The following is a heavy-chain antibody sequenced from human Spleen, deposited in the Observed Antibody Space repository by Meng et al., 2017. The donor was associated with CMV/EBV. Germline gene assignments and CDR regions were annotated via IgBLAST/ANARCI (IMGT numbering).Heavy chain of an antibody. CDR3: ARDSKKPYYYYGMDV. D-gene: IGHD1-14*01. CDR2: ISSSGSTI. V-gene: IGHV3-48*04. Sequence: GGSLRLSCAASGFNFSVYTMNWVRQAPGKGLEWVSYISSSGSTIYYADSVKGRFTISRDNAKNSLYLQMNSLRAEDTAVYYCARDSKKPYYYYGMDVWGQGTTVTVSS. J-gene: IGHJ6*02. CDR1: GFNFSVYT.